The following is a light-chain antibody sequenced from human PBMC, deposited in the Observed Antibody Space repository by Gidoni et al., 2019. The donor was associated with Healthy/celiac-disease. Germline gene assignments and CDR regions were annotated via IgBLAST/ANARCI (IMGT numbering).Light chain of an antibody. V-gene: IGKV4-1*01. CDR2: WAS. J-gene: IGKJ1*01. CDR1: QSVLYSSNNKNY. Sequence: ATINCKSSQSVLYSSNNKNYLAWYQQKPGQPPKLLIYWASTRESGVPDRFSGSGSGTDFTLTISSLQAEDVAVYYCQQYYSTPRTFGQGTKVEIK. CDR3: QQYYSTPRT.